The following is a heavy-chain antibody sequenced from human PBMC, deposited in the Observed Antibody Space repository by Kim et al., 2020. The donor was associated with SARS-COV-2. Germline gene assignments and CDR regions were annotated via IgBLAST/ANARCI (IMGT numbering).Heavy chain of an antibody. CDR2: INQSGHT. CDR3: ARVVYCTSTSCNQGPGYYGMDG. CDR1: GGSFSDSY. V-gene: IGHV4-34*01. J-gene: IGHJ6*02. D-gene: IGHD2-2*01. Sequence: SETLSLTCAVTGGSFSDSYWTWIRQPPGKGLEWLGEINQSGHTNDNPSLKSRVTMSVDTSKNQFSLTLRSVTAADRAVYYCARVVYCTSTSCNQGPGYYGMDGWSQGTTVTVFS.